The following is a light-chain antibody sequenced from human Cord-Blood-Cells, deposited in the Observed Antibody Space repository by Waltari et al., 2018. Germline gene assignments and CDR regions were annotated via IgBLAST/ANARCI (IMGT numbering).Light chain of an antibody. V-gene: IGKV1-5*03. Sequence: DVQMTQSPSTLSASVGDRVTITCRASQSISSWLAWYQQNPGKAPKLLIYKASSVESGVPSRVSGSGSGTEFTLTISSLQPDDFATYYCQQYNSYSRTFGQGTKVEIK. J-gene: IGKJ1*01. CDR2: KAS. CDR1: QSISSW. CDR3: QQYNSYSRT.